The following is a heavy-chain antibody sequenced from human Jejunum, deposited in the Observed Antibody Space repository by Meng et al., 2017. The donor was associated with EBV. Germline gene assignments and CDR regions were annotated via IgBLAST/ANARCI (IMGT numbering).Heavy chain of an antibody. CDR2: MSPDDGDT. D-gene: IGHD5-24*01. CDR1: GYTFSTHH. V-gene: IGHV1-8*01. J-gene: IGHJ4*02. CDR3: ARGDGYNLY. Sequence: VQLVQSGAGGENPGASVIFSSKASGYTFSTHHINWVRQATGQGLEYIGWMSPDDGDTCYAQNFQGRLTMARDTTISTAYRELSSLTSDDTTVYCCARGDGYNLYWGQGTLVTVSS.